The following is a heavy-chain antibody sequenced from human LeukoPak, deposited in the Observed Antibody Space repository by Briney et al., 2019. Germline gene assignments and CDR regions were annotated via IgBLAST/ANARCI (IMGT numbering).Heavy chain of an antibody. CDR3: AKDVTLYYYDSSGYLGY. D-gene: IGHD3-22*01. CDR1: GFTFSSYG. V-gene: IGHV3-30*02. J-gene: IGHJ4*02. CDR2: IRYDGSNK. Sequence: GGSLRLSCAASGFTFSSYGMHWVRQAPGKGLEWVAFIRYDGSNKYYADSVKGRFTISRDNSKNTLYLQMNSLRAENTAVYYCAKDVTLYYYDSSGYLGYWGQGTLVTVSS.